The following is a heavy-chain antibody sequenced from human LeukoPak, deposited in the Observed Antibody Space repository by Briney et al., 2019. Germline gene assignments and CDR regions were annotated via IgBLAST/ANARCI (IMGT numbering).Heavy chain of an antibody. D-gene: IGHD1-26*01. CDR3: ARANGYSGSYYFDY. CDR1: GFRFSDYY. CDR2: ISRGGNSK. V-gene: IGHV3-11*01. Sequence: GGSLRLSCAASGFRFSDYYMSWIRQAPGKGLEWVSSISRGGNSKYSADSVKGRFTISRDNAKNSLDLQMDSLRPEDTAVYYCARANGYSGSYYFDYWGQGTLVTVSS. J-gene: IGHJ4*02.